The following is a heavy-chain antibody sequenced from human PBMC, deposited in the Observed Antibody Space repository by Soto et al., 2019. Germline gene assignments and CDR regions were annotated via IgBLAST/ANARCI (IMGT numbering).Heavy chain of an antibody. J-gene: IGHJ4*02. CDR2: IYYSGRT. Sequence: SETLSLTCTVSGGSISSGDYYWSWIRQPPGKGLEWIGYIYYSGRTYYNPSIKSKINISVDTSKKQFTLKLSYETAADTAVYYCASQYYYDSSGYYLDYWGQGTLVTVS. V-gene: IGHV4-30-4*01. CDR1: GGSISSGDYY. D-gene: IGHD3-22*01. CDR3: ASQYYYDSSGYYLDY.